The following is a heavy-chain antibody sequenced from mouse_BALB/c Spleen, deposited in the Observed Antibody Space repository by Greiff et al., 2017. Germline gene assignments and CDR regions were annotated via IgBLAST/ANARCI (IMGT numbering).Heavy chain of an antibody. J-gene: IGHJ4*01. Sequence: QVQLKESAAELARPGASVKMSCKASGYTFTSYTMHWVKQRPGQGLEWIGYINPSSGYTEYNQKFKDKTTLTADKSSSTAYMQLSSLTSEDSAVYYCARSDTFCYAMDYWGQGTSVTVSS. CDR1: GYTFTSYT. V-gene: IGHV1-4*02. D-gene: IGHD3-3*01. CDR2: INPSSGYT. CDR3: ARSDTFCYAMDY.